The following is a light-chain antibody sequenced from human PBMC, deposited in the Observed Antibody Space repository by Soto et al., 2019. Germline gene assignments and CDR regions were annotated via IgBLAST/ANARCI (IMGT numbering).Light chain of an antibody. J-gene: IGLJ3*02. CDR1: SSDAGTYNF. V-gene: IGLV2-23*01. CDR2: EDS. Sequence: QSALTQPASVSGSPGQSITISCTGTSSDAGTYNFVSWYQQHPGKAPKVIIYEDSTRPSGVSNRISGYKSGNTASLTISGLQAEDEADYYCCSYAGSSTSWVFGGGTKLTVL. CDR3: CSYAGSSTSWV.